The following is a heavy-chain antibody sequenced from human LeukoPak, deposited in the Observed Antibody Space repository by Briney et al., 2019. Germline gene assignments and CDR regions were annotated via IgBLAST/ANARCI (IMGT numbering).Heavy chain of an antibody. Sequence: GGSLRLSCAASGFTFSSYAMSWVRQAPGKGLEWVSAISGSGGSTYYADSVKGRFTISRDNSKNTLYLQMNSLRAEDTAVYYCAKDHYYGSGSYRDYYYYRMDVWGQGTTVTVSS. D-gene: IGHD3-10*01. CDR2: ISGSGGST. CDR1: GFTFSSYA. V-gene: IGHV3-23*01. CDR3: AKDHYYGSGSYRDYYYYRMDV. J-gene: IGHJ6*02.